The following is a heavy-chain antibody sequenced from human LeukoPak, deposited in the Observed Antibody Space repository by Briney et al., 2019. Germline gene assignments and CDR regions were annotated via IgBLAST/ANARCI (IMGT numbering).Heavy chain of an antibody. D-gene: IGHD1-1*01. CDR1: GYTFENND. Sequence: ASVKVSCKASGYTFENNDISWVRQAPGQGLERMGWISAYTGNTNYAQNFQGRVTMTADTSASTASMELRNLRSDDTAVYYCARAGNAWNAYHDFWGQGTLVTVSS. J-gene: IGHJ4*02. CDR2: ISAYTGNT. V-gene: IGHV1-18*01. CDR3: ARAGNAWNAYHDF.